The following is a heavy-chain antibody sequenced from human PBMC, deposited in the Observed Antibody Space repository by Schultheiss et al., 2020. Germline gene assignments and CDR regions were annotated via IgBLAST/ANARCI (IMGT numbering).Heavy chain of an antibody. CDR3: ATGSSGWYLHPHRY. Sequence: GESLKISCAASGFTFSSYAMSWVRQAPGKGLEWVAVISYDGSNKYYADSVKGRFTISRDNSKNTLYLQMNSLRAEDTAVYYCATGSSGWYLHPHRYWNQGTLVTVSS. CDR1: GFTFSSYA. D-gene: IGHD6-19*01. V-gene: IGHV3-30*04. CDR2: ISYDGSNK. J-gene: IGHJ4*02.